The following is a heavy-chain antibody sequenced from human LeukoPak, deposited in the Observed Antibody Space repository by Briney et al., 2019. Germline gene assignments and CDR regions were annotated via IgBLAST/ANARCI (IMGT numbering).Heavy chain of an antibody. D-gene: IGHD3-10*01. CDR2: IYYSGST. V-gene: IGHV4-30-4*01. Sequence: SQTLSLTCTVSGGSISSGDYYWSWIRQPPGKGLEWIGYIYYSGSTYYNPSLKSRVTISVDTSKNQFSLKLSSVTAADTAVYYCASSITMVRGDPGLDYWGQGTLVTVSS. CDR3: ASSITMVRGDPGLDY. J-gene: IGHJ4*02. CDR1: GGSISSGDYY.